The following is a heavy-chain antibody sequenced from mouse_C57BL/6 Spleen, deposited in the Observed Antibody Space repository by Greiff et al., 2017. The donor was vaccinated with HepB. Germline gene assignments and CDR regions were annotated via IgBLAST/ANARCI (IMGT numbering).Heavy chain of an antibody. Sequence: VKLMESGAELVKPGASVKISCKASGYAFSSYWMNWVKQRPGKGLEWIGQIYPGDGDTNYNGKFKSKATLTADKSSSTAYMQLSSLTSEDSAVYFCASNYGRAMDYWGQGTSVTVSS. D-gene: IGHD1-1*01. CDR3: ASNYGRAMDY. V-gene: IGHV1-80*01. CDR1: GYAFSSYW. J-gene: IGHJ4*01. CDR2: IYPGDGDT.